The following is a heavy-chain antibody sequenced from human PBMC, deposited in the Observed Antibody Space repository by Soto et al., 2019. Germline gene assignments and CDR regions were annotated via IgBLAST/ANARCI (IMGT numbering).Heavy chain of an antibody. CDR3: ARDGFLVAPSIAALDV. J-gene: IGHJ6*02. CDR2: ISYDGSNK. D-gene: IGHD6-6*01. CDR1: GFTFSSYA. V-gene: IGHV3-30-3*01. Sequence: GGSLRLSCAASGFTFSSYAMHWVRQAPGKGLEWVAVISYDGSNKYYADSVKGRFTISRDNSKNTLYLQMNSLRARDTAVYYCARDGFLVAPSIAALDVWGQGTTVTVSS.